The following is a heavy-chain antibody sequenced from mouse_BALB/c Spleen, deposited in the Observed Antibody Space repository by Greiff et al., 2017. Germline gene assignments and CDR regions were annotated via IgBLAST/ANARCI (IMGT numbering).Heavy chain of an antibody. J-gene: IGHJ4*01. CDR3: ARHEDNYDAMDY. CDR1: GFSLTSYG. V-gene: IGHV2-6-2*01. Sequence: VQRVESGPDLVAPSQSLSITCTVSGFSLTSYGVHWVRQPPGKGLEWLVVIWSDGSTTYNSALKSRLSISKDNSKSQVFLKMNSLQTDDTAMYYCARHEDNYDAMDYWGQGTSVTVSS. CDR2: IWSDGST. D-gene: IGHD1-3*01.